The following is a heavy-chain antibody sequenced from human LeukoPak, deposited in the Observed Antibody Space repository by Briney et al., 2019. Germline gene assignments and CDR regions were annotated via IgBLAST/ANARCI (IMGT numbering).Heavy chain of an antibody. J-gene: IGHJ6*03. CDR2: MNPNSGNT. D-gene: IGHD2/OR15-2a*01. CDR1: GYTFTSYD. V-gene: IGHV1-8*01. CDR3: ARRYKNVVVPGYYMDV. Sequence: ASVKVSCKASGYTFTSYDINWVRQATGQGPEWMGWMNPNSGNTGYAQKFQGRVTMTRNTSISTAYMELNSLTSEDTAVYYCARRYKNVVVPGYYMDVWGKGTTVTVSS.